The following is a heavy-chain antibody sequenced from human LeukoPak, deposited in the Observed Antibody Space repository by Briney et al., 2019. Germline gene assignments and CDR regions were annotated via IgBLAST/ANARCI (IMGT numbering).Heavy chain of an antibody. CDR2: INPNTGGT. D-gene: IGHD2-2*01. CDR3: ARVHGCCSSTSCYRDFDY. CDR1: GYTFTDYY. J-gene: IGHJ4*02. Sequence: VASVKVSCKASGYTFTDYYIHWVRQAPGQGLEWMGWINPNTGGTNYAQKFQGRVTMTRDTSISTTYMELSRLKSDDTAVYYCARVHGCCSSTSCYRDFDYWGQGTLVTVSS. V-gene: IGHV1-2*02.